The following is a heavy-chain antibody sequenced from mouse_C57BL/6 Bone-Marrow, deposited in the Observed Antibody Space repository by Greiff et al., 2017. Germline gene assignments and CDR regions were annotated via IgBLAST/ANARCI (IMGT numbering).Heavy chain of an antibody. Sequence: EVNVVESGGDLVKPGASLKLSCAASGFTFSSYGMSWVRQTPDQRLEWVATISSGGSYTYYPDSVKGRFTLARDNAKNTLYLQMSSLKSEDTAMYYSERYWAWFAYWGQGTLVTVSA. J-gene: IGHJ3*01. CDR1: GFTFSSYG. CDR2: ISSGGSYT. CDR3: ERYWAWFAY. D-gene: IGHD4-1*01. V-gene: IGHV5-6*01.